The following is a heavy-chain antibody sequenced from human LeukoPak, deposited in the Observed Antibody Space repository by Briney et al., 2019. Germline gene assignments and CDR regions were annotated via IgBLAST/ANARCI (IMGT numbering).Heavy chain of an antibody. J-gene: IGHJ4*02. CDR1: GFTFSNYW. Sequence: GGSLRLSCAASGFTFSNYWMTWVRRAPGKGLEWVANIRPDGSVIHYVDSVKGRFTISRDSYKNTLYLQMNGLRAEGAAVYYCAKAPVTTCSGAYCYPFDYWGQGTLVTVSS. CDR2: IRPDGSVI. D-gene: IGHD2-15*01. V-gene: IGHV3-7*03. CDR3: AKAPVTTCSGAYCYPFDY.